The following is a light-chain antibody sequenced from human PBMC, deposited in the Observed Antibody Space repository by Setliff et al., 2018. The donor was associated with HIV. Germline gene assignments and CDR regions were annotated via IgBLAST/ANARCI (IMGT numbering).Light chain of an antibody. V-gene: IGLV2-23*01. CDR1: SDNFGSYNL. J-gene: IGLJ1*01. CDR3: CSYAGTNILYV. Sequence: SVLTQPASVSGSPGQSITISCTGTSDNFGSYNLVSWYQRHPGKAPKLMIYEGTKRPSGVSNRFSGSKSGNTASLTISGLQAEDEADYYCCSYAGTNILYVFGTGTKVTVL. CDR2: EGT.